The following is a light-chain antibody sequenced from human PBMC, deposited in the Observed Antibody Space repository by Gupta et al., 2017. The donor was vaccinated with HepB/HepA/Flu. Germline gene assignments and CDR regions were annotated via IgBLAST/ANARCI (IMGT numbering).Light chain of an antibody. CDR1: QGISSY. Sequence: DIQLTQSPSFLSASVGDRVTITCRASQGISSYLAWYQQKPGKAPKLLIYAASTLQSGVPSRFSGSGSGTEFTLTISILHPEDFTTYYCQQLNSYPNTFGQGTPLEIK. CDR3: QQLNSYPNT. J-gene: IGKJ5*01. CDR2: AAS. V-gene: IGKV1-9*01.